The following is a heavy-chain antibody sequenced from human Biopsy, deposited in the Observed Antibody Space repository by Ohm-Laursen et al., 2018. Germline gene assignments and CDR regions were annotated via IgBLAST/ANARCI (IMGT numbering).Heavy chain of an antibody. CDR3: AREGTSVTFFGKISDYYFDF. D-gene: IGHD3-3*01. V-gene: IGHV1-2*02. J-gene: IGHJ4*02. CDR1: GYTFTDYF. CDR2: ISPSSGGT. Sequence: GASVKVSCKASGYTFTDYFLHWVRQAPGQGPEWMGWISPSSGGTNYAQKFQGRVTMIRDTSATTGYMELSSLRSDDTAAYYCAREGTSVTFFGKISDYYFDFWGPGTVVTVSS.